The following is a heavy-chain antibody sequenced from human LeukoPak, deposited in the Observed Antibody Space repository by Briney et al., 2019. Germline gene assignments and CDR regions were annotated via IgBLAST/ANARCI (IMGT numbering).Heavy chain of an antibody. V-gene: IGHV3-23*01. J-gene: IGHJ4*02. CDR2: ISGSASGHIT. Sequence: GGSLRLSCAASGFAFSIYGMSWVRQSPGKGLEWVSAISGSASGHITNYADSVKDRFTISRDNYKNTLYLQMNSLRVEDTAVYYCANHRSAFEFWGQGTLVTVSS. CDR3: ANHRSAFEF. CDR1: GFAFSIYG. D-gene: IGHD3-10*01.